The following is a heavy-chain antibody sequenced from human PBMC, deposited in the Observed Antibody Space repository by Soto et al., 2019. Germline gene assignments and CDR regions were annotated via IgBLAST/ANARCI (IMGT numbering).Heavy chain of an antibody. V-gene: IGHV3-73*01. CDR1: GFTFSGSA. J-gene: IGHJ4*02. D-gene: IGHD3-22*01. CDR2: IRSKANSYAT. Sequence: PGGSLRLSCAASGFTFSGSAMHWVHQASGKGLEWVGRIRSKANSYATAYAASVKGRFTISRDDSKNTAYLQMNSLKTEDTAVYYCTGRYYYDSSGYYLFDYWGQGTLVTVSS. CDR3: TGRYYYDSSGYYLFDY.